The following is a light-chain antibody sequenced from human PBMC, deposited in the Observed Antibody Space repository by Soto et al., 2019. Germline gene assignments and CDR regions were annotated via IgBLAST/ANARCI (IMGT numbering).Light chain of an antibody. V-gene: IGKV3-11*01. CDR2: DAT. CDR3: QQRYHWPPLT. J-gene: IGKJ4*01. Sequence: EIVLTQSPVTLSLSPGDTATLSCRASQSVVRYVAWYQQKPGQAPRLLIYDATIRASGIPARFSGSGSGTDLRLTISSLEPEDFAVSYCQQRYHWPPLTFGGGTKVEVK. CDR1: QSVVRY.